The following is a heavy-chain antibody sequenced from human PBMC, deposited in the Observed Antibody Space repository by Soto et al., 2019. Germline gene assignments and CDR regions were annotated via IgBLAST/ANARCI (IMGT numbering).Heavy chain of an antibody. V-gene: IGHV2-5*01. CDR3: AHRVYGDYPWDNWFDP. CDR1: GFSLTTPGAG. D-gene: IGHD2-21*02. Sequence: QITLKESGPTLVKPTQTLTLTCTFSGFSLTTPGAGVGWIRQPPGKALEWLALIYWNDDNRYSPSLKSRLTITKDTSKNQVVLIMTNMDPLDTATYYCAHRVYGDYPWDNWFDPWGQGVPVIVSS. CDR2: IYWNDDN. J-gene: IGHJ5*02.